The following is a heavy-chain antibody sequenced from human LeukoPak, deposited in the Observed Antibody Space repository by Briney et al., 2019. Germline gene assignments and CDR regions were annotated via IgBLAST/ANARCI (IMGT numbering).Heavy chain of an antibody. V-gene: IGHV3-23*01. CDR1: GFTFSSYA. CDR2: ITGSGIST. Sequence: GGSLRLSCAASGFTFSSYAMSWVRQALGKGLEWVSAITGSGISTYYADSVKGRFTISRDNSKNTLYLQMTSLRAEGTAVYYCAKAVALGFDYWGQGTLVTVSS. CDR3: AKAVALGFDY. J-gene: IGHJ4*02. D-gene: IGHD2-21*01.